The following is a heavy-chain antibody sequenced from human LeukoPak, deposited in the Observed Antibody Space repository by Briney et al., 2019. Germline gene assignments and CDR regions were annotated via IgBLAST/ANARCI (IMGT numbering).Heavy chain of an antibody. CDR2: ISHSGST. CDR1: DYPISSGYF. D-gene: IGHD3-16*02. V-gene: IGHV4-38-2*02. Sequence: SETLSLTCSVTDYPISSGYFWGWIRQPPQKGLEWIATISHSGSTYFNPSLKSRVIVSIDASKNQFSLNLTSVTAADTAVYYCAREHCAGGYCYFLDFWGQGTLVTVSS. CDR3: AREHCAGGYCYFLDF. J-gene: IGHJ4*02.